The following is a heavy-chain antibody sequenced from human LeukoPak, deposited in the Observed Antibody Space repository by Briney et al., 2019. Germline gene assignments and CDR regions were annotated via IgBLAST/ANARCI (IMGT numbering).Heavy chain of an antibody. V-gene: IGHV3-33*01. Sequence: PGGSLRLSCAASGFTSSSYGMHWVRQAPGKGLEWVAIIWYDGSNKYYADSVKGRFTISRDNSKDTLYLQMNSLRAEDTAVYFCARSREHGSGTYDSYYFNYWGQGTLVTVSS. D-gene: IGHD3-10*01. CDR1: GFTSSSYG. J-gene: IGHJ4*02. CDR2: IWYDGSNK. CDR3: ARSREHGSGTYDSYYFNY.